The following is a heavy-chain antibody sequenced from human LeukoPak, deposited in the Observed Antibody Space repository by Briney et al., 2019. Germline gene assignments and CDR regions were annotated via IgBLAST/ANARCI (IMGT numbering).Heavy chain of an antibody. J-gene: IGHJ4*02. Sequence: GGSLRLSCAASGFTFSSYSMNWVRQAPGKGLEWVSFISSSSSYIYYADSVKGRFTISRDNAKNSLYLQMNSLRAEDTAVYYCARDLKDTIWSYDSSGLDYWGQGTLVTVSS. CDR1: GFTFSSYS. CDR2: ISSSSSYI. V-gene: IGHV3-21*01. CDR3: ARDLKDTIWSYDSSGLDY. D-gene: IGHD3-22*01.